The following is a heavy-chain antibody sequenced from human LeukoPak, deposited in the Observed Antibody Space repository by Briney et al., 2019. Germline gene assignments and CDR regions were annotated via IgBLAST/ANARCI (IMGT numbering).Heavy chain of an antibody. CDR2: ISAYNGNT. D-gene: IGHD6-19*01. CDR3: ARAEGYSSGWYAGHYGMDV. J-gene: IGHJ6*02. Sequence: ASVKVSCKASGYTFTSYGISWVRQAPGQGLEWMGRISAYNGNTNYAQKLQGRVTMTTDTSTSTAYMELRSLRSDDTAVYYCARAEGYSSGWYAGHYGMDVWGQGTTVTVSS. V-gene: IGHV1-18*01. CDR1: GYTFTSYG.